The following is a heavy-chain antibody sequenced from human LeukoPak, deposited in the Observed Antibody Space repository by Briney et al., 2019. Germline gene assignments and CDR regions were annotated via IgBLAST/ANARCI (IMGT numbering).Heavy chain of an antibody. J-gene: IGHJ4*02. D-gene: IGHD3-10*01. CDR3: AKRNTMVRGGPCFDY. V-gene: IGHV3-23*01. Sequence: GGSLRLSCAASGFTFSVSWMSWVRQAPGKGLEWVSIIFGSGDTTYYADSVKGRFTVSRDNSKNMLYLQMNNLRPEDTATYYCAKRNTMVRGGPCFDYWGQGLMVTVSS. CDR1: GFTFSVSW. CDR2: IFGSGDTT.